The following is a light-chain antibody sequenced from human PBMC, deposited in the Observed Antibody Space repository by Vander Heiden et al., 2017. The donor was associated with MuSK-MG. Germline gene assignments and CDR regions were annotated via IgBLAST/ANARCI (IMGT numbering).Light chain of an antibody. Sequence: QQHAGTAPKLMIDEDTKRPAGVSNRFSGSKADNTASLTICGLQAEEEDDYYCCSYARSSTHLVFGGGTKLTVL. CDR2: EDT. CDR3: CSYARSSTHLV. J-gene: IGLJ2*01. V-gene: IGLV2-23*01.